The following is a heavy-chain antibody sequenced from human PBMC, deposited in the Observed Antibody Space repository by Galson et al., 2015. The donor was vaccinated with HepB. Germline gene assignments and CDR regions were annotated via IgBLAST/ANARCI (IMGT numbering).Heavy chain of an antibody. V-gene: IGHV3-30*18. D-gene: IGHD6-19*01. J-gene: IGHJ4*02. Sequence: SLRLSCAASGFTFSRYGMHWVRQAPGKGLEWVAVISYDGSNKYYADSVKGRFTISRDNSKNTLYLQMNSLRAEDTAVYYCAKDLDSSGWYGGNYWGQGTLVTVSS. CDR3: AKDLDSSGWYGGNY. CDR2: ISYDGSNK. CDR1: GFTFSRYG.